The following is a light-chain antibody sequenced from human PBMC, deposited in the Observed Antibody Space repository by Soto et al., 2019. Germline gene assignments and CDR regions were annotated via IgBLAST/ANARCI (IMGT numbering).Light chain of an antibody. CDR1: SSDVGGYNY. J-gene: IGLJ2*01. CDR3: SSYTSSSTVV. CDR2: DVS. Sequence: QSVLTQPASVSGSPGQSITISCTGTSSDVGGYNYVSWYQQHPGKAPKLMIYDVSNRPSGVSNRFSGSKSVNTAYLTISGXXXXXXADYYCSSYTSSSTVVFGGGTKLT. V-gene: IGLV2-14*03.